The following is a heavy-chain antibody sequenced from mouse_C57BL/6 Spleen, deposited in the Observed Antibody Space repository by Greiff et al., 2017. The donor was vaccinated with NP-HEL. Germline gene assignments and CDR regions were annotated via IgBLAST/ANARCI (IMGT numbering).Heavy chain of an antibody. CDR1: GFTFSSYA. CDR3: ATNRARNYAMDY. CDR2: ISSGGSYT. V-gene: IGHV5-6*01. J-gene: IGHJ4*01. Sequence: DVHLVESGGDLVKPGGSLKLSCAASGFTFSSYAMSWVRQTPDKRLEWVATISSGGSYTYYPDSVKGRFTISRDNAKNTLYLQMSSLKSEDTAMYYCATNRARNYAMDYWGQGTSVTVSS.